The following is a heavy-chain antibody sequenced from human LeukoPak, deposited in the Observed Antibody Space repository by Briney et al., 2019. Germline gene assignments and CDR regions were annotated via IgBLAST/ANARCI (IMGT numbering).Heavy chain of an antibody. V-gene: IGHV4-59*01. J-gene: IGHJ4*02. CDR1: GGSISSYY. Sequence: SETLSLTCTVSGGSISSYYWSWIRQPPGKGLEWIGYIYYSGSTNYNPSLKNRVTISVDTSKNQFSLKLSSVTAADTAVYYCARDIAAAGASDYWGQGTVVSVSS. CDR3: ARDIAAAGASDY. CDR2: IYYSGST. D-gene: IGHD6-13*01.